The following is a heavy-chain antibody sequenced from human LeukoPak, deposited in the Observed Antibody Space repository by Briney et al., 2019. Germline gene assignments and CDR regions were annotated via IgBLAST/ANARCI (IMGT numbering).Heavy chain of an antibody. CDR1: GFPFSSYS. CDR3: ARDAAAIPPLHYYGMDV. J-gene: IGHJ6*02. V-gene: IGHV3-21*01. CDR2: ISSSSSYI. Sequence: GSLKLSCAASGFPFSSYSMNWVRQAPGKGLEWVSSISSSSSYIYYADSVKGRFTISRDNAKNSLYLQMNSLRAEDTAVYYCARDAAAIPPLHYYGMDVWGQGTTVTVSS. D-gene: IGHD2-2*02.